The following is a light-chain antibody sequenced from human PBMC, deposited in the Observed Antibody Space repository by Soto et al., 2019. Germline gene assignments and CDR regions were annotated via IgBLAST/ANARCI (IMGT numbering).Light chain of an antibody. CDR2: GAS. V-gene: IGKV3-20*01. CDR1: QSVSSSY. J-gene: IGKJ1*01. CDR3: QQYGSSWWT. Sequence: EIVLTQSPGTLSLSPGGRATLSCRASQSVSSSYLAWYQQKPGQAPRLLIYGASSRATGIPDRFSGSGSGTDFTLTISRLEPEDFAVYYCQQYGSSWWTFGQGTKVDIK.